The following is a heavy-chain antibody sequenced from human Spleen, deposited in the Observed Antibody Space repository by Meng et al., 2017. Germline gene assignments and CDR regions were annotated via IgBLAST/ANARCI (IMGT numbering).Heavy chain of an antibody. D-gene: IGHD3-16*01. CDR3: ASRRTYSIYDYRELEFDY. V-gene: IGHV3-21*01. Sequence: GESLKISCAASGFTFSSRAMNWVRQAPGKGLEWVSSMSASSRYIYYADSVKGRFTISRDNARNSLFLEMNSLRTEDTAVYYCASRRTYSIYDYRELEFDYWGQGTLVTVSS. CDR1: GFTFSSRA. J-gene: IGHJ4*02. CDR2: MSASSRYI.